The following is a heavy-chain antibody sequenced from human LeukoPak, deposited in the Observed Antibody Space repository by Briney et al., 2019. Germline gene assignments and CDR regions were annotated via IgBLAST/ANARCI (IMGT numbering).Heavy chain of an antibody. D-gene: IGHD2-15*01. CDR3: ARDLSETVAAMDY. CDR1: GFTFSSYS. Sequence: SCKASGFTFSSYSMNWVRQAPGKGLEWVSYISSSSSTIYYADSVKGRFTISRDNSKNTLYLQMNSLRAEDTAVYYCARDLSETVAAMDYWGQGTLVTVSS. V-gene: IGHV3-48*01. CDR2: ISSSSSTI. J-gene: IGHJ4*02.